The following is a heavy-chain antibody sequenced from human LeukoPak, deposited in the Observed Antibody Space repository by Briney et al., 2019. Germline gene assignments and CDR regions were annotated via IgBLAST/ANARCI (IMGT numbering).Heavy chain of an antibody. CDR2: ISGPGGST. V-gene: IGHV3-23*01. Sequence: SGGSLRLSCAASEFTFNKFAVSWVRQAPGKGLEWVSAISGPGGSTYYADSMKGRFTISRDNSKNTLYLQMNSLRAEDTAVYYCAKITGSPSRPFDYWGQGTLVTVSS. CDR1: EFTFNKFA. J-gene: IGHJ4*02. CDR3: AKITGSPSRPFDY. D-gene: IGHD3-10*01.